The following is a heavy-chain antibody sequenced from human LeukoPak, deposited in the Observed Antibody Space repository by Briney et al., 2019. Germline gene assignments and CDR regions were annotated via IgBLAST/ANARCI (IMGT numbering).Heavy chain of an antibody. CDR2: IKYDGSYT. CDR3: ARGLWSHDY. CDR1: GFTLSLAW. V-gene: IGHV3-74*01. D-gene: IGHD2-21*01. J-gene: IGHJ4*02. Sequence: GGSLRLSCATSGFTLSLAWMHWVRQAPGKGLEWVSRIKYDGSYTNYADSVKGRFTIPRDNAKNSLYLQMNSLRAEDTAVYYCARGLWSHDYWGQGTLVTVSS.